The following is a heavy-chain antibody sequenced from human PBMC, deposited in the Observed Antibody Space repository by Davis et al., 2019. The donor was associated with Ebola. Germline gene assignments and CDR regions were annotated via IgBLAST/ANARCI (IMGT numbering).Heavy chain of an antibody. CDR2: ISGSGGDT. V-gene: IGHV3-23*01. D-gene: IGHD3-3*02. J-gene: IGHJ4*02. CDR3: ARDPVLAHPDYFDY. Sequence: GESLKISCAASGFTFTTYAMSWVRQAPGKGLEWVSAISGSGGDTYYADSAKGRFIISRDNSMNTLYLQMNTLRPEDTAVYYCARDPVLAHPDYFDYWGQGTLVTVSS. CDR1: GFTFTTYA.